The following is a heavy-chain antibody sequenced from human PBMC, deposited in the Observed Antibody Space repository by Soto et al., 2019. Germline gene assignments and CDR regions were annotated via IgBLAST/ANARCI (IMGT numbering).Heavy chain of an antibody. CDR1: GDTFSGYP. CDR3: ARDGGFGELKY. D-gene: IGHD3-10*01. CDR2: IIPVVGTT. Sequence: QVQLVQSGAELKKPGSSVKVSCKASGDTFSGYPINWVRQAPGEGLEWMGRIIPVVGTTNDAQRFEGRVTFTADESTNTAYMELRGLLSEDTAVYYCARDGGFGELKYWGPGTLVNVSS. V-gene: IGHV1-69*18. J-gene: IGHJ4*02.